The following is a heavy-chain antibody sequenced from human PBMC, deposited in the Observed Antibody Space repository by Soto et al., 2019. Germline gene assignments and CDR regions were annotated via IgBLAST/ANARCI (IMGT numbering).Heavy chain of an antibody. CDR1: GGSMNGGGDY. CDR3: AGGKRGSWYFDL. J-gene: IGHJ2*01. Sequence: QVHLLESGPGVVKPSETLSLTCTVSGGSMNGGGDYWHWFRQPPGKGLEWIRNIHYGETDKYIPFPKDRLTVSADTSKNQFSLKLNSVTAAERGVYYCAGGKRGSWYFDLWGRGTLVAVSS. CDR2: IHYGETD. V-gene: IGHV4-31*03.